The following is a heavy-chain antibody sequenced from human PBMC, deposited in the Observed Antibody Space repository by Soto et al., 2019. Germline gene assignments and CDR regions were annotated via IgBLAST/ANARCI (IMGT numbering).Heavy chain of an antibody. V-gene: IGHV3-23*01. J-gene: IGHJ4*02. D-gene: IGHD3-10*01. CDR3: AKDEFVVRGVIITSLGY. Sequence: EVQLLESGGGMVQPGGSLRLSCAASGFTFSSYAMSWVRQAPGKGLEWVSAISGSGGSTYYADSVKGRFTISRDNSKNPLYLQMNSLRAEDTDVYYCAKDEFVVRGVIITSLGYWGQGTLVTVSS. CDR2: ISGSGGST. CDR1: GFTFSSYA.